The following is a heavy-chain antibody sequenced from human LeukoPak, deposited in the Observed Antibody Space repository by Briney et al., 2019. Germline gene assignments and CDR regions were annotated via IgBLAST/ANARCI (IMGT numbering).Heavy chain of an antibody. CDR2: LYSGGST. D-gene: IGHD2-2*01. Sequence: GGSLRLSCAASGFTFSSYAMSWVRQAPGKGLEWVSVLYSGGSTHYADSVKGRFTISRDNSKNTLYLQMNSLRADDTAVYYCVLLVPSGYFDYWGQGTLVTVSS. V-gene: IGHV3-66*02. CDR1: GFTFSSYA. J-gene: IGHJ4*02. CDR3: VLLVPSGYFDY.